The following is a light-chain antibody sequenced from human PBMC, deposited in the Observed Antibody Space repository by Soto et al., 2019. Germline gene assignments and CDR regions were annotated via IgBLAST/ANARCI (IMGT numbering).Light chain of an antibody. Sequence: EIVMTQSPATLSVSPGERATLSCRASQSVGRNLAWYQQKPGQAPRLLIYGASTKATCIPARFSGSGSGTQFTLTISSLQSEDFAIYSCQQYNHWPPLTFGGGTTVEIK. J-gene: IGKJ4*01. CDR2: GAS. V-gene: IGKV3-15*01. CDR3: QQYNHWPPLT. CDR1: QSVGRN.